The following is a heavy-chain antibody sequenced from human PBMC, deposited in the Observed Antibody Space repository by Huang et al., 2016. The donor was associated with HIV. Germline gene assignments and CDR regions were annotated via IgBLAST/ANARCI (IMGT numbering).Heavy chain of an antibody. CDR3: ARDRKYDNAWYWFDP. CDR1: GGTFSSYA. CDR2: IIPNLGTP. J-gene: IGHJ5*02. Sequence: QVQLVQSGAEVKKPGSSVRVSCEASGGTFSSYAINWVRQAPGQGLEWMGGIIPNLGTPNYAQKFQGRVTITADESTSTAYMELSSLRSDDTAVYYCARDRKYDNAWYWFDPWGQGTLVTVSS. V-gene: IGHV1-69*01. D-gene: IGHD1-1*01.